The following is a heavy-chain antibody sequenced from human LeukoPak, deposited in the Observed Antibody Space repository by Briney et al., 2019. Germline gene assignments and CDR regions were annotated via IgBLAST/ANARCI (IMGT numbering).Heavy chain of an antibody. CDR3: AREQIGGPDAFDI. CDR2: IKQDGSEK. D-gene: IGHD4-23*01. Sequence: GGSLRLSCAASGFTFSSYWMSWVRQAPGKGLEWVANIKQDGSEKYYVDSVKGRFTISRDNAKNSLYLQMNSLRAEDTAVYYCAREQIGGPDAFDIWGQGTMVTVSS. V-gene: IGHV3-7*01. J-gene: IGHJ3*02. CDR1: GFTFSSYW.